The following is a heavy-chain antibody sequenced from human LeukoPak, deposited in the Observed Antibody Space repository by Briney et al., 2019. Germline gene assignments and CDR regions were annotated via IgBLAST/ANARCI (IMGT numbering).Heavy chain of an antibody. CDR2: ISRSGSAI. D-gene: IGHD6-6*01. CDR3: AGEIGEFSSSGNIAY. J-gene: IGHJ4*02. CDR1: GFTFSTYS. V-gene: IGHV3-48*01. Sequence: GGSLRLSCTVSGFTFSTYSMNWVRQAPGKGLEDIAYISRSGSAIHYADSVKGRFTISRDNAKNSLYLQMNSLRAEDTAVYYCAGEIGEFSSSGNIAYWGQGTLVTVSS.